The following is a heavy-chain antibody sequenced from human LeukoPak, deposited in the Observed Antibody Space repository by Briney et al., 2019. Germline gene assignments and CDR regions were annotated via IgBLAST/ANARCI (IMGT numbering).Heavy chain of an antibody. CDR3: TGGGLVRGSLHWFDP. CDR2: IYYRSKLYS. J-gene: IGHJ5*02. CDR1: GDSVSGGIAG. Sequence: SQTLSLTCAISGDSVSGGIAGWNWIRQSPSRGLEWLGRIYYRSKLYSDYAISVKSRITINPDTSRNQFSLQLNSVTHDDTAVYYCTGGGLVRGSLHWFDPWGQGTLVTVSS. V-gene: IGHV6-1*01. D-gene: IGHD3-10*01.